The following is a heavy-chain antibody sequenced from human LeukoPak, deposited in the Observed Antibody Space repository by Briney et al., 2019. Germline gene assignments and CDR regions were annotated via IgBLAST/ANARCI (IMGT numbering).Heavy chain of an antibody. CDR1: GFTFSGSA. D-gene: IGHD3-10*01. Sequence: GGSLRLSCAASGFTFSGSAMHWVRQASGKGLEWVGRIRSKANSYATAYAASVKGRFTISRDDSKNTAYLQMNSLRAEDTAVYYCARLLVYGSGGEAFDYWGQGTLVTVSS. V-gene: IGHV3-73*01. CDR2: IRSKANSYAT. CDR3: ARLLVYGSGGEAFDY. J-gene: IGHJ4*02.